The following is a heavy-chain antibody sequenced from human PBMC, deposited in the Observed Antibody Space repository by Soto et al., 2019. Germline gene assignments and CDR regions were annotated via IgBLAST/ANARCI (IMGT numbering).Heavy chain of an antibody. D-gene: IGHD4-17*01. J-gene: IGHJ6*02. CDR2: ISWNSGSI. V-gene: IGHV3-9*01. CDR1: GFTFDDYA. CDR3: AKDMTVTSYYYYGMDV. Sequence: EMQLVESGGGLVQPGRSLRLSCAASGFTFDDYAMHWVRQAPGKGLEWVSGISWNSGSIGYADSVKGRFTISRDNAKNSLYLQMNSLRAEDTALYYCAKDMTVTSYYYYGMDVWGQGTTVTVSS.